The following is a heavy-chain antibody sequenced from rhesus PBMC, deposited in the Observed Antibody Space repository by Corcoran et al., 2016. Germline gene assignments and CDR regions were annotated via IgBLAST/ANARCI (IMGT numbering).Heavy chain of an antibody. Sequence: QVQLQESGPGLVKPSETLSLTCAVSGGSLRRHYWRWIRQSPGKGTQVIGYIYGGTGSTNYNPSLKSRVTISTDTSKNQFSLKLNSVTAADTAVYYCARMYYYSCSYYNYGLDSWGQGVVVTVSS. V-gene: IGHV4-165*01. J-gene: IGHJ6*01. CDR1: GGSLRRHY. CDR2: IYGGTGST. CDR3: ARMYYYSCSYYNYGLDS. D-gene: IGHD3-16*01.